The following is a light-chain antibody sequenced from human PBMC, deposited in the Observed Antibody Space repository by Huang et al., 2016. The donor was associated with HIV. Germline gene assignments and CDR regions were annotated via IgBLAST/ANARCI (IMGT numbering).Light chain of an antibody. CDR2: AAS. CDR1: QSVSSN. J-gene: IGKJ1*01. V-gene: IGKV3-15*01. Sequence: EIVMTQSPATLSVSPGERATLSCRASQSVSSNLAWYPQKPGQAPRLLIYAASTRATGIPARFSGSGSGTEFTLTISSLQSEDFAVYYCQQYNNWPRTFGQGTKVEIK. CDR3: QQYNNWPRT.